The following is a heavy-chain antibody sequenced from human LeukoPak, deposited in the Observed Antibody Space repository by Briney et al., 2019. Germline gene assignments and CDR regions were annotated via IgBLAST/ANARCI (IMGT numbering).Heavy chain of an antibody. CDR2: IYYGANT. Sequence: PSETLSLTCNVSGDSVSSNSHYWGWIRQPPGKGLEWIVSIYYGANTYYNPSVKSRVTISVDTSKNQFSPNLSSVTAADTAVYYCARQDSFYYGSGRPGYWGQGTQVTVSS. J-gene: IGHJ4*02. V-gene: IGHV4-39*01. CDR1: GDSVSSNSHY. CDR3: ARQDSFYYGSGRPGY. D-gene: IGHD3-10*01.